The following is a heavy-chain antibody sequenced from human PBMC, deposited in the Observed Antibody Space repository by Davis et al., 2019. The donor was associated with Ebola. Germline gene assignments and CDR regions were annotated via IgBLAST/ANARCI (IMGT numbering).Heavy chain of an antibody. CDR1: GFTFSSYA. D-gene: IGHD2-15*01. CDR3: ARDPHSLYCSGGSCYYYYGMDV. J-gene: IGHJ6*02. V-gene: IGHV3-30-3*01. CDR2: ISYDGSNK. Sequence: GESLKISCAASGFTFSSYAMHWVRQAPGKGLEWVAVISYDGSNKYYADSVKGRFTISRDNSKNTLYLQMNSLRAEDPAVYYCARDPHSLYCSGGSCYYYYGMDVWGQGTTVTVSS.